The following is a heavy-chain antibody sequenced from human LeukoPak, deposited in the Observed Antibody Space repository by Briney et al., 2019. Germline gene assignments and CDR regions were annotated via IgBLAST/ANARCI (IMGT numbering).Heavy chain of an antibody. CDR3: ARDSGSYSC. J-gene: IGHJ4*02. D-gene: IGHD1-26*01. V-gene: IGHV3-7*01. CDR1: GFTFSSYW. Sequence: PGGSLRLSCAASGFTFSSYWMSWVRQAPGKGLEWVANIKQDGSEKYVDSVKGRFTISRDNAKNSLYLQMNSLRAEDTAVYYCARDSGSYSCWGQGTLVTVSS. CDR2: IKQDGSEK.